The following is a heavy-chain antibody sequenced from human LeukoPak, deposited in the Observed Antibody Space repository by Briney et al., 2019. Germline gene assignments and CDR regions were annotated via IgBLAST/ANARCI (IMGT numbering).Heavy chain of an antibody. CDR2: INHSGST. D-gene: IGHD1-7*01. CDR1: GGSFSGYY. Sequence: PSETLSLTCAVYGGSFSGYYWSWIRQPPGKGLEWIGEINHSGSTNYNPSLKSRVTISVDTSKNQFSLKLSSVTAADTAVYYCARVITGTTYYFDYWGQGTLVTVSS. J-gene: IGHJ4*02. CDR3: ARVITGTTYYFDY. V-gene: IGHV4-34*01.